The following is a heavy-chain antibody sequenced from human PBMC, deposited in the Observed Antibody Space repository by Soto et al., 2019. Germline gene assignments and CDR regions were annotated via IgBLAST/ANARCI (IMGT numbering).Heavy chain of an antibody. Sequence: PSETLSLTCTVSGASISGFYWSWIRKSAGKGLEWIGRIYATGTTDYNPSLKSRVMMSVDTSKKQFSLKLRSVTAADTAVYYCVKDGTKTLRDWFDPWGQGISVTVSS. J-gene: IGHJ5*02. CDR3: VKDGTKTLRDWFDP. CDR2: IYATGTT. CDR1: GASISGFY. D-gene: IGHD1-1*01. V-gene: IGHV4-4*07.